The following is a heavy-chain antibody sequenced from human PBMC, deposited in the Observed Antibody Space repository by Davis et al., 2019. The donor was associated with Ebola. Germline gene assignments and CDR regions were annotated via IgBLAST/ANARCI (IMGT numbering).Heavy chain of an antibody. D-gene: IGHD3-3*01. CDR2: INPSGGST. J-gene: IGHJ4*02. V-gene: IGHV1-46*01. CDR1: GYTFTSYY. Sequence: AASVKVSCKASGYTFTSYYMHWVRQAPGQGLEWMGIINPSGGSTSYAQKFQGRVTITADKSTSTAYMELSSLRSEDTAVYYCARSKYYDFWSGYPPFDYWGQGTLVTVSS. CDR3: ARSKYYDFWSGYPPFDY.